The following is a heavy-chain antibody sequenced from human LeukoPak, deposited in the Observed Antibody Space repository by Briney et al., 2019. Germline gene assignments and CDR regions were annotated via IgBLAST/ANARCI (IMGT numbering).Heavy chain of an antibody. CDR1: GYTFTSYY. Sequence: GASVKVSCKASGYTFTSYYLHWVRQAPGPGLEWMGIINPSGGSKSYAQKFQGRVTMTRDMSTSTVYMELSSLRSEDTAVYYCARNRRYSGSDEPFDYWGQGTLVTVSS. V-gene: IGHV1-46*01. D-gene: IGHD1-26*01. J-gene: IGHJ4*02. CDR3: ARNRRYSGSDEPFDY. CDR2: INPSGGSK.